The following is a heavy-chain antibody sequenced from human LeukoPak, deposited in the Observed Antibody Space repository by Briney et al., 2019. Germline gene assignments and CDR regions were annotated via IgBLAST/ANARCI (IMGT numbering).Heavy chain of an antibody. V-gene: IGHV1-69*13. J-gene: IGHJ5*02. Sequence: SVKVSCKASGGTFISYAISWVRQAPGQGLEWMGGIIPIFGTANYARKFQGRVTITADESTSTAYMELSSLRSEDTAVYYCARAVLRYFDWLLGDTWFDPWGQGTLVTVSS. D-gene: IGHD3-9*01. CDR3: ARAVLRYFDWLLGDTWFDP. CDR2: IIPIFGTA. CDR1: GGTFISYA.